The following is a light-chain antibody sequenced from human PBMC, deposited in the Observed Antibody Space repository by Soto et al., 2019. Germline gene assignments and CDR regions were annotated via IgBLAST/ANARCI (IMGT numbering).Light chain of an antibody. CDR1: SSDVGSYNL. CDR2: EVS. J-gene: IGLJ3*02. V-gene: IGLV2-23*02. Sequence: QSALTQPASVSGSPGQSITISCTGTSSDVGSYNLVSWYQQHPGKAPKLMIYEVSERPSGVSNRFSGSKSGNTASLTVPGLQAEDEAYYYCCSYAGSSTLVFGGGTKLTVL. CDR3: CSYAGSSTLV.